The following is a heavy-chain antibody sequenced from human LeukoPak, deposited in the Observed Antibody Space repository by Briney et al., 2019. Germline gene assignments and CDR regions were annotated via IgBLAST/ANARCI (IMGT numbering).Heavy chain of an antibody. V-gene: IGHV1-2*02. CDR1: GCTFTGYY. D-gene: IGHD2-15*01. CDR3: AREGISANWFDP. CDR2: INPNSGGT. J-gene: IGHJ5*02. Sequence: ASVNVSCKASGCTFTGYYMHWVRQAPGQGLEWMGWINPNSGGTNYAQKFQGRVTMTRDTSISTAYMELSRLRSDDTAVYYCAREGISANWFDPWGQGTLVTVSS.